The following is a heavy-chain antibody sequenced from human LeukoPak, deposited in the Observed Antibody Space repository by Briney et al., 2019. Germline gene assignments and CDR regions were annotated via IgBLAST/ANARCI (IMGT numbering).Heavy chain of an antibody. Sequence: GGSLRLSCAASGFTFETHDMHWVRRAPGKGLEWVGVASRDGVSQNYGDSVEGRFTISRDQSDNTLFLQKNSLRPEDTAIYYCAKEQSSGWYRTADYWGQGTLVTVSS. D-gene: IGHD6-19*01. V-gene: IGHV3-30*18. J-gene: IGHJ4*02. CDR3: AKEQSSGWYRTADY. CDR2: ASRDGVSQ. CDR1: GFTFETHD.